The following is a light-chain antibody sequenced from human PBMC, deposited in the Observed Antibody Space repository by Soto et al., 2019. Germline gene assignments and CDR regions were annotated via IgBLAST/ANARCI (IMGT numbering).Light chain of an antibody. V-gene: IGKV1-5*01. CDR3: QQYNSYSEA. J-gene: IGKJ1*01. CDR2: VAS. Sequence: IHVAQSXSTLSSWTGEXXXXXSXVRQSISSCLAWYQHKXGKAPKLLIYVASXLESGVPARFRGSGSATEFTLTTSSLQTDDFATYYCQQYNSYSEAFGQGTKVDIK. CDR1: QSISSC.